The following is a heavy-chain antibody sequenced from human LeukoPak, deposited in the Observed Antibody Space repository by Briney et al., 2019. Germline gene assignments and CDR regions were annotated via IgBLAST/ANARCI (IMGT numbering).Heavy chain of an antibody. CDR2: MNPNSGNT. D-gene: IGHD3-3*01. V-gene: IGHV1-8*02. CDR1: GGTFSSYA. CDR3: ARGRKGLRFLEWLSYNWFDP. Sequence: ASVKVSCKASGGTFSSYAISWVRQATGQGLEWMGWMNPNSGNTGYAQKFQGRVTMTRNTSISTAYMELSSLRSEDTAVYYCARGRKGLRFLEWLSYNWFDPWGQGTLVTVSS. J-gene: IGHJ5*02.